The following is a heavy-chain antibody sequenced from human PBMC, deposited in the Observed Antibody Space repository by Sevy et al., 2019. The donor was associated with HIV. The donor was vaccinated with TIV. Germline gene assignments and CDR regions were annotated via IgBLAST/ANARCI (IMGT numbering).Heavy chain of an antibody. CDR2: ITGSSDYI. Sequence: GGSLRLSCAASGFTFSNYNMNWVRQAPGKGLEWVSCITGSSDYIYYADSVKGRFTISRDNAKNSLYLRMNSLKTEDTAVYYCAKWDADRRWYFDYWGQGILVTVSS. V-gene: IGHV3-21*06. CDR3: AKWDADRRWYFDY. J-gene: IGHJ4*02. D-gene: IGHD1-26*01. CDR1: GFTFSNYN.